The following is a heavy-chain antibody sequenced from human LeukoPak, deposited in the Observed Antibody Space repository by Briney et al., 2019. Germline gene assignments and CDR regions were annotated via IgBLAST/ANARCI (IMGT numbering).Heavy chain of an antibody. Sequence: KSSETLSLXCTVSGGSISSSSYYWGWSRQPPGKGPEWIGSIYYSGSTYYNPSLKSRVTISVDTSKNQFSLKLSSVTAADTAVYYCARGVPGYYFDYWGQGTLVTVSS. CDR1: GGSISSSSYY. CDR3: ARGVPGYYFDY. D-gene: IGHD2-2*01. CDR2: IYYSGST. V-gene: IGHV4-39*01. J-gene: IGHJ4*02.